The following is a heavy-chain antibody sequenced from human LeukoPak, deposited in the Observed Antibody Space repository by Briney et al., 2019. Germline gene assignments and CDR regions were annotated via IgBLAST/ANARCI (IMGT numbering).Heavy chain of an antibody. Sequence: SGTLSLTCAVSGGSISSSNWWSWVRQPPGKGLEWIGEIYHSGSTNYNPSLKSRVTISVDKSKNQFSLKLSSVTAADTAVYYCVRDLGTEYSNYDHYFDYWGQGTLVTVSS. D-gene: IGHD4-11*01. J-gene: IGHJ4*02. V-gene: IGHV4-4*02. CDR1: GGSISSSNW. CDR2: IYHSGST. CDR3: VRDLGTEYSNYDHYFDY.